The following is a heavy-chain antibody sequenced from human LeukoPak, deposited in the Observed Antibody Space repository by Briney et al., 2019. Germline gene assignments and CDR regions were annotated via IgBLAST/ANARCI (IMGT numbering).Heavy chain of an antibody. CDR3: ARAVSRQPDTFDY. CDR1: GFTFSDYY. J-gene: IGHJ4*02. Sequence: GGSLRPSCAASGFTFSDYYMTWIRQAPGKGLEWVSYISGSGSTIYYADSVKGRFTISRDNAKNSLYLQMNSLRAEDTAVFYCARAVSRQPDTFDYWGQGTLVIVSS. D-gene: IGHD6-13*01. V-gene: IGHV3-11*04. CDR2: ISGSGSTI.